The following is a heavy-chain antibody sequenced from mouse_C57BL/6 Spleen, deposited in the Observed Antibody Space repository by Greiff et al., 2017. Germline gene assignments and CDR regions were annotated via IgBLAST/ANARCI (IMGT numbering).Heavy chain of an antibody. J-gene: IGHJ4*01. D-gene: IGHD2-3*01. CDR3: ARDDPGYYAMNY. Sequence: QVQLQQSGPELVKPGASVKISCKASGYAFSSYWMNWVKQRPGQGLEWIGRIYPGDGDTNYNGKFKGKATLTADKSSSTAYMQLSSLTSEDSAVYVCARDDPGYYAMNYWGQGTSATVTS. CDR1: GYAFSSYW. CDR2: IYPGDGDT. V-gene: IGHV1-82*01.